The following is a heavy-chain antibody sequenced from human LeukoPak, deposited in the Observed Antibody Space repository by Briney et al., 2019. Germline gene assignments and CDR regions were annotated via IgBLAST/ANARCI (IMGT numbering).Heavy chain of an antibody. V-gene: IGHV3-21*01. CDR1: GFTFSIYS. Sequence: GGSLRLSCAASGFTFSIYSMNWVRQAPGKELEWVSCISGSGSYIYYAHSVKGRFTISRDNARNSLHLQMNSLSPEDTAVYYCASEETTNGGLTPNYWGQGTLVAVSS. CDR2: ISGSGSYI. J-gene: IGHJ4*02. CDR3: ASEETTNGGLTPNY. D-gene: IGHD2-8*01.